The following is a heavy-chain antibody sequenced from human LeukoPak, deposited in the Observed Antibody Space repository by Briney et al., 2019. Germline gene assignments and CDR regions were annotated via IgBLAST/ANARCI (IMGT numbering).Heavy chain of an antibody. CDR3: ARDMVGLAADGNWFDP. Sequence: GASVKVSCTASGYTFSSYGISWVRQAPGQGLEWMGWIATYNGKTKCAEKVQGRVTMTTDTSTTTAYMELRTLRSDDTAVYYCARDMVGLAADGNWFDPWGQGTLVTVSS. CDR1: GYTFSSYG. V-gene: IGHV1-18*01. D-gene: IGHD6-13*01. J-gene: IGHJ5*02. CDR2: IATYNGKT.